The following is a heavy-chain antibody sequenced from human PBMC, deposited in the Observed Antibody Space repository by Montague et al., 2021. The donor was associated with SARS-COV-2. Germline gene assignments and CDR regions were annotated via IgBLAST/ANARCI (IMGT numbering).Heavy chain of an antibody. Sequence: SETLSLTCAVYGGSFSGYYWSWIRQPPGKGLEWIGEINHSGSTNYNPSLKSRVTISVDTSKNQFSLKLSSVTAADTAVYYCARERRYCSGGSCYSGWFDPWSQGTLVTVSS. CDR1: GGSFSGYY. V-gene: IGHV4-34*01. CDR2: INHSGST. J-gene: IGHJ5*02. D-gene: IGHD2-15*01. CDR3: ARERRYCSGGSCYSGWFDP.